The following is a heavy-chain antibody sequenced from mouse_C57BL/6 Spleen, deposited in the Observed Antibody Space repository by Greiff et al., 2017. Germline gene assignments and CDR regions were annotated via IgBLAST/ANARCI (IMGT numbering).Heavy chain of an antibody. CDR1: GYTFTDYN. Sequence: EVQLQQSGPELVKPGASVKIPCKASGYTFTDYNMDWVKQSHGKSLEWIGDCNPNNGGTIYNQKFKGKATLTVDKSSSTSYRELRSLTSEDTAVYSCARCDVYDEGHAVDYWGQGTSVTVSS. V-gene: IGHV1-18*01. CDR2: CNPNNGGT. CDR3: ARCDVYDEGHAVDY. D-gene: IGHD2-12*01. J-gene: IGHJ4*01.